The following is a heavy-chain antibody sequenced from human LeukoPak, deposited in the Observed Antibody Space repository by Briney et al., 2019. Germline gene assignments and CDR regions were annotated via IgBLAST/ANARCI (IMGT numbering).Heavy chain of an antibody. CDR2: IIPIFGTA. CDR1: GGTFSSYA. CDR3: ARDYGFQGIFYFDY. D-gene: IGHD2-15*01. J-gene: IGHJ4*02. V-gene: IGHV1-69*05. Sequence: ASVKVSCKASGGTFSSYAISWVRQAPGQGLEWMGRIIPIFGTANYAQKFQGRVTITTDESTSTAYMELSSLRSEDTAVYYCARDYGFQGIFYFDYWGQGTLVTASS.